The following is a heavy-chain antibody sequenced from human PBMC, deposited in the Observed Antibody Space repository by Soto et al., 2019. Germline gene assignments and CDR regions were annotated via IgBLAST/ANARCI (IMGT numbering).Heavy chain of an antibody. V-gene: IGHV3-30*18. CDR2: ISYDGSNK. Sequence: TGGSLRLSCAASGFTFSSYGMHWVRQAPGKGLEWVAVISYDGSNKYYADSVKGRFTISRDSSKNTLYLQMNSLRAEDTAVYYCAKVPSRAEYYYYYGMDVWGQGTTVTVSS. CDR3: AKVPSRAEYYYYYGMDV. J-gene: IGHJ6*02. CDR1: GFTFSSYG.